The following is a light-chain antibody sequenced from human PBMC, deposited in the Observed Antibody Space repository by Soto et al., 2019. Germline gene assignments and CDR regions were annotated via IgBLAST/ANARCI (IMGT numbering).Light chain of an antibody. Sequence: DIQMTQSPSSLSASVGDRVTITCRASQGIRNGLGWYQQKPGKAPKIMIYKASSLESGVPSRFRGSGSGTEFTLTISSLKPDDFETYYCQQYNSYPWTFGQGTKVDIK. CDR3: QQYNSYPWT. J-gene: IGKJ1*01. CDR2: KAS. V-gene: IGKV1-5*03. CDR1: QGIRNG.